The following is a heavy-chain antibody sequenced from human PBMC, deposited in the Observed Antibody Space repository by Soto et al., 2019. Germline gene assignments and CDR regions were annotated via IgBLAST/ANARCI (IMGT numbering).Heavy chain of an antibody. CDR2: ISYDGSNK. J-gene: IGHJ4*02. D-gene: IGHD4-17*01. V-gene: IGHV3-30*18. CDR1: GFTFSSYG. CDR3: AKDAYGDYGWGGFSDY. Sequence: QVQLVESGGGVVQPGRSLRLSCAASGFTFSSYGMHWVRQAPGKGLEWVAVISYDGSNKYYADSVKGRFTISRDNSKNSLYLQMNRLRAEDTAVYYCAKDAYGDYGWGGFSDYWGQGTLVTVSS.